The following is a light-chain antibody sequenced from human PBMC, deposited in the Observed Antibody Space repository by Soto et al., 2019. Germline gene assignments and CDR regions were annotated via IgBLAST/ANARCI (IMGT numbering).Light chain of an antibody. V-gene: IGLV2-14*01. CDR1: FSDVGGYDY. CDR3: SSHTSGSTRV. Sequence: QSALTQPASVSGSPGQSIAISCTGTFSDVGGYDYVSWYQQHPDKAPKLMIYEVTKRPSGVSNRFSGSKSGNTASLTISGLQPEDEADYHCSSHTSGSTRVFGSGTKVTVL. CDR2: EVT. J-gene: IGLJ1*01.